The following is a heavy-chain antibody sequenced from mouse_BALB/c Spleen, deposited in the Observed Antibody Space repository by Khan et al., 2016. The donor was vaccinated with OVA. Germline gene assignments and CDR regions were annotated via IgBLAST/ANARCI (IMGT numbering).Heavy chain of an antibody. D-gene: IGHD2-4*01. CDR3: ASQYYDAPNY. CDR2: ISYSGST. Sequence: EVQLQESGPGLVKPSQSLSLTCTVTGYSITSDYAWNWIRQFPGNKLEWMGFISYSGSTSYNPSLKSRISITRDTSKNPFFLQLNSETTEDTATYYCASQYYDAPNYWGQGTTLTVSS. J-gene: IGHJ2*01. CDR1: GYSITSDYA. V-gene: IGHV3-2*02.